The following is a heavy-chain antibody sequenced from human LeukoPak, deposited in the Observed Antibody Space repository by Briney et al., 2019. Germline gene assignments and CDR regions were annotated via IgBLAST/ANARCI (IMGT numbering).Heavy chain of an antibody. V-gene: IGHV4-59*08. CDR1: GGSISSYY. CDR2: IYYSGST. Sequence: SETLSLTCTVSGGSISSYYWSWIRQPPGKVLEGIGYIYYSGSTNYNPSLKSRVTISVDTAKNQFSLKLSSVTAEDTAVYYCERLASRAEYYYYYGMAVWGQGNTVTVSS. J-gene: IGHJ6*02. CDR3: ERLASRAEYYYYYGMAV.